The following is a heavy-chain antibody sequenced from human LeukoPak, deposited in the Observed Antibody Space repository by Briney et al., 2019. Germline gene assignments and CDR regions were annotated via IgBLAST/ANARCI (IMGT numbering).Heavy chain of an antibody. V-gene: IGHV3-11*01. D-gene: IGHD7-27*01. CDR1: GFTFSDYY. CDR3: AKDGGLWVSAHWGDS. Sequence: GGSLRLSCAASGFTFSDYYMSWIRQAPGKGLEWVSYISSSGSTIYYADSVKGRFTVSRDNSKNTLFLQMNSLRAEDTAVYYCAKDGGLWVSAHWGDSWGRGTLVTVSS. J-gene: IGHJ4*02. CDR2: ISSSGSTI.